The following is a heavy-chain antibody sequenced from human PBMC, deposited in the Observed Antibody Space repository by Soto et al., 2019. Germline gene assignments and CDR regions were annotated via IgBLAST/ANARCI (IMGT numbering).Heavy chain of an antibody. J-gene: IGHJ4*02. D-gene: IGHD4-17*01. V-gene: IGHV3-66*01. CDR2: IYSDGST. CDR1: GFTVSSNF. CDR3: ASRRNPYGAYDY. Sequence: EVQLVVSGGGLVQPGGSLRLSCAASGFTVSSNFMSWVRQAPGKGLEWVSIIYSDGSTYYADSVKGRFTISRDNSKNTLYIQMNSLRADDTAVYYCASRRNPYGAYDYWGQGTLVPVSS.